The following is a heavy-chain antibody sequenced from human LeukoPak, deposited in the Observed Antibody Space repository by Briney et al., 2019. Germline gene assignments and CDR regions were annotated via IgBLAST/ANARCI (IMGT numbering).Heavy chain of an antibody. Sequence: PSQTLSLTGSVSAASISSSSNYWGSIRQPPGKTLEWIGSIYSSVSTYYDSSLQSRVIIIIDTPKNHFSLTPSSVTAADTAVDYCARSDGYGLVDIWGQGTMVTVSS. J-gene: IGHJ3*02. CDR2: IYSSVST. CDR1: AASISSSSNY. V-gene: IGHV4-39*07. CDR3: ARSDGYGLVDI. D-gene: IGHD3-10*01.